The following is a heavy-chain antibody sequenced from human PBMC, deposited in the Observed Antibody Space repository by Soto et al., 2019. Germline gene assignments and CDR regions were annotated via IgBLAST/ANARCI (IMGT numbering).Heavy chain of an antibody. J-gene: IGHJ6*02. Sequence: PSETLSLTCTVSGGSISSSSYYWGWIRQPPGKGLEWIGSIYYSGSTYYNPSLKSRVTISVDTSKNQFSLKLSSVTAADTAVYYCERKTTEEGGAYYYGMDVWGQGTTATVYS. V-gene: IGHV4-39*01. CDR2: IYYSGST. CDR1: GGSISSSSYY. CDR3: ERKTTEEGGAYYYGMDV. D-gene: IGHD4-17*01.